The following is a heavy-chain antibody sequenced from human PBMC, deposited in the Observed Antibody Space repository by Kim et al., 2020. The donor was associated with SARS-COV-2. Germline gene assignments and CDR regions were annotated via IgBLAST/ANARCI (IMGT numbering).Heavy chain of an antibody. D-gene: IGHD6-19*01. J-gene: IGHJ4*01. CDR1: GYSFSTYW. Sequence: GESLKISCKGSGYSFSTYWIGWVRQMPGKGLEWMGIIWPGDSDTTYSPSFQGQVTMSADKSISTAYLQWRSLKASDTAIYYCARLAGLSVAGREGGFD. V-gene: IGHV5-51*01. CDR2: IWPGDSDT. CDR3: ARLAGLSVAGREGGFD.